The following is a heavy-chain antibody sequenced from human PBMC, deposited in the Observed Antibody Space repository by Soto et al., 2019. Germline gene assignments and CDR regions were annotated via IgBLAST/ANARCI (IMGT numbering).Heavy chain of an antibody. D-gene: IGHD2-15*01. CDR1: GGSISSYC. Sequence: SETLSLTCSVSGGSISSYCWSWIRQPPGKGLEWIGYIYYSGSTNYNPSLKSRVTISVDASKNQFSLKLSSVTAADTAVYYCARAAPRYCSGGSCYSGRDXXGQGTLVTVSS. CDR3: ARAAPRYCSGGSCYSGRDX. J-gene: IGHJ4*02. CDR2: IYYSGST. V-gene: IGHV4-59*08.